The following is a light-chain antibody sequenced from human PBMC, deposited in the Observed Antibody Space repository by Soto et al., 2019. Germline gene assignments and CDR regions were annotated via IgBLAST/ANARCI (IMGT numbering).Light chain of an antibody. V-gene: IGKV1-33*01. CDR3: QQYDALPIT. Sequence: DIQMTQSPSSLSASVGDRVTITCQASLDIRNYLNWYQQKPGKAPKLLIYDASNLETGVPSRFSGSGSGTDFVFNISSLQSEDIATYYCQQYDALPITFGQGTRLDIK. J-gene: IGKJ5*01. CDR1: LDIRNY. CDR2: DAS.